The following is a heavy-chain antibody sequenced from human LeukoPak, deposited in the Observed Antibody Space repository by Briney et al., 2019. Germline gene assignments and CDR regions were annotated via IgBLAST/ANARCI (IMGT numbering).Heavy chain of an antibody. V-gene: IGHV1-18*01. D-gene: IGHD3-10*01. CDR3: ARAGSGMVRGVIPDY. CDR2: ISAYNGNT. J-gene: IGHJ4*02. CDR1: GYTFTSYG. Sequence: ASVKVSCKASGYTFTSYGINWVRQAPGQGLEWMGLISAYNGNTNYAQKLQGRVTMTTDTSTNTAYMELRSLRSDDTAVYYCARAGSGMVRGVIPDYWGQGTLVTVSS.